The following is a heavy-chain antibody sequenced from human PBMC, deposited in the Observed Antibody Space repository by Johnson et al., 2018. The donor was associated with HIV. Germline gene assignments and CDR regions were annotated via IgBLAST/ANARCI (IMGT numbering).Heavy chain of an antibody. J-gene: IGHJ3*01. CDR1: GFTFSSYG. Sequence: QVQLVESGGGVVQPGRSLRLSCAASGFTFSSYGMHWVRQAPGKGLAWVAVISYDGSNKYYADSVKGLSTISRDNSNNTLFLQMNSLRADDTGVYYCAKDKFMFLDNPVDAFDVWGQGTMVTFSS. CDR2: ISYDGSNK. V-gene: IGHV3-30*18. CDR3: AKDKFMFLDNPVDAFDV. D-gene: IGHD3/OR15-3a*01.